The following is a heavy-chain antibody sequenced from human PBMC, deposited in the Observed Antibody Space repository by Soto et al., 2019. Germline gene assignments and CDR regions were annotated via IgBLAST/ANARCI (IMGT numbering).Heavy chain of an antibody. V-gene: IGHV3-21*01. J-gene: IGHJ4*02. CDR1: GFTFSSYS. CDR2: ISSSSSYI. D-gene: IGHD5-12*01. Sequence: GGSLRLSCAASGFTFSSYSMNWVRQAPGKGLEWVSSISSSSSYIYYADSVKGRFTISRDNAKNSLYLQMNSLRAEDTAGYYCARYPLGYSGYDFDYWGQGTLVTVS. CDR3: ARYPLGYSGYDFDY.